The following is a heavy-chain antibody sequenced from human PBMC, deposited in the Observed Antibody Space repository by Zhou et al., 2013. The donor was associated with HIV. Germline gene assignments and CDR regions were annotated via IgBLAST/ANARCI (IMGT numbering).Heavy chain of an antibody. V-gene: IGHV1-2*02. CDR2: ISPKSGDT. Sequence: QVQLVQSADELKKPGASVKISCQTSGYTFTGYYIHWVRQAPGQGLEWVGWISPKSGDTILAQKFQGRVTLTRDTSISTAYMELKNLRSDDTAVFYCTRDQPSTYELLFGFDVWGQGTLITVSS. J-gene: IGHJ3*01. CDR3: TRDQPSTYELLFGFDV. CDR1: GYTFTGYY. D-gene: IGHD1-7*01.